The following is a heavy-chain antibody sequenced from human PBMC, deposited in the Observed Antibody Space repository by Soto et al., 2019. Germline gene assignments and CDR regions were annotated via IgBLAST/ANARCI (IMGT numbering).Heavy chain of an antibody. CDR3: ATYVDTAMVLDDY. CDR2: IYYSGST. V-gene: IGHV4-39*01. J-gene: IGHJ4*02. CDR1: GGSISSSSYY. D-gene: IGHD5-18*01. Sequence: QLQLQESGPGLVKPSETLSLTCTVSGGSISSSSYYWGWIRQPPGKGLEWIGRIYYSGSTYYNPSLKSGVTISVDTSKNQFSLKLSSVTAADTAVYYCATYVDTAMVLDDYWGQGTLVTVSS.